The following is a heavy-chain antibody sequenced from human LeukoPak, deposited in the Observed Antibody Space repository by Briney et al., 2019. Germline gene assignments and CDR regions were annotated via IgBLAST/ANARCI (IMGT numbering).Heavy chain of an antibody. D-gene: IGHD5-24*01. Sequence: ASVKVSCKASGYIFTDYYMHWVRQAPGQELGWMGRINPNSGGTNYAQKFQGRVTMTRDTSISTVYMELSSLRSEDTALYYCATHSPAGYATGYIRRLDYWGQGTLVTVSS. V-gene: IGHV1/OR15-1*04. CDR3: ATHSPAGYATGYIRRLDY. CDR1: GYIFTDYY. CDR2: INPNSGGT. J-gene: IGHJ4*02.